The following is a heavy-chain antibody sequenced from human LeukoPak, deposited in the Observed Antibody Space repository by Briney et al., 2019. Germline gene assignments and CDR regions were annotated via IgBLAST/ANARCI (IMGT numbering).Heavy chain of an antibody. CDR3: ARGGSGWGVRDWFDP. CDR2: IIPIFGTA. J-gene: IGHJ5*02. Sequence: SVKVSCKASGGTFISYAISWVRQAPRQGLEWMGGIIPIFGTANYAQKFQGRVTITADESTSTAYMELSSLRSEDTAVYYCARGGSGWGVRDWFDPWGQGTLVTVSS. V-gene: IGHV1-69*13. D-gene: IGHD6-19*01. CDR1: GGTFISYA.